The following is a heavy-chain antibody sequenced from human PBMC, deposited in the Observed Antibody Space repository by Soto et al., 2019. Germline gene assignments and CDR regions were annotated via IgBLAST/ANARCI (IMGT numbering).Heavy chain of an antibody. CDR3: ARDGITIFRVVPETNNWFDP. V-gene: IGHV1-69*01. D-gene: IGHD3-3*01. Sequence: QVQLVQSGAEVKKPGSSVKVSCKASGGTFSSYAISWVRQAPGQGLEWMGGIIPIFGTANYAQKFQGRVTITADESTSTAYMELSSLRSEDTAVYYCARDGITIFRVVPETNNWFDPWGQGTLVTVSS. J-gene: IGHJ5*02. CDR2: IIPIFGTA. CDR1: GGTFSSYA.